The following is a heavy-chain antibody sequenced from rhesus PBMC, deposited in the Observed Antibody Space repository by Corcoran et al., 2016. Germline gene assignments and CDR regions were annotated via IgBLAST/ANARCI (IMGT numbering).Heavy chain of an antibody. Sequence: QVQLQESGPGLVKPSETLSLTCAVSGGSISSRNWWRWIRQPPGKGLEWVGGIYSNTDSTNYNPSLKNRVTISKDTSKNQFSLKLSSVTAADTAVYYCARGLGDYWGQGVLVTVSS. CDR3: ARGLGDY. D-gene: IGHD3-3*01. CDR2: IYSNTDST. CDR1: GGSISSRNW. J-gene: IGHJ4*01. V-gene: IGHV4S12*01.